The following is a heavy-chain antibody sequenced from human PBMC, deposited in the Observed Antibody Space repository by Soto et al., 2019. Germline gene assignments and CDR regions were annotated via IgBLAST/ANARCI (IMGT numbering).Heavy chain of an antibody. J-gene: IGHJ5*02. Sequence: FGPTLVNPTQTLRLTCTFSGFSLSTSGGGVGWIRQPPGMALEWLVLIYWNDDKRYIRSLKSKLTITNDTSKNQVVLTMTNMDPVHTATYYCAHSRVRIAAAGHHRNNYFDPWGQGTLVTVSS. D-gene: IGHD6-13*01. CDR1: GFSLSTSGGG. CDR2: IYWNDDK. V-gene: IGHV2-5*01. CDR3: AHSRVRIAAAGHHRNNYFDP.